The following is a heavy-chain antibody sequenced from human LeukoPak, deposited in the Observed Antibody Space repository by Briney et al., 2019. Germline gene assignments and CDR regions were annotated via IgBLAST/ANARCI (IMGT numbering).Heavy chain of an antibody. CDR3: AKEGMVRGVITYYFDY. CDR2: ISWNSGSI. V-gene: IGHV3-9*03. CDR1: GFTFDDYA. Sequence: GRSLRLSCAASGFTFDDYAMHWVRQAPGKGLEWVSGISWNSGSIGYADSVKGRFTISRDNAKNSLYLQMNSLRAEDMALYYCAKEGMVRGVITYYFDYWGQGTLVTVSS. D-gene: IGHD3-10*01. J-gene: IGHJ4*02.